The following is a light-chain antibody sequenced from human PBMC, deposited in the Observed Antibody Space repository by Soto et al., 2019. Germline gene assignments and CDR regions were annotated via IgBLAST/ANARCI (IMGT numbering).Light chain of an antibody. CDR3: QQYNDYSWT. Sequence: EIVMTQSPATLSVSPGERATLSCRASQSVSSNLAWYQQKPGQAPRLLIYGASTRATGIPARFSGSGSGTEFTLTISSLQPDDVAIYYCQQYNDYSWTFGQGTKVDI. V-gene: IGKV3-15*01. J-gene: IGKJ1*01. CDR2: GAS. CDR1: QSVSSN.